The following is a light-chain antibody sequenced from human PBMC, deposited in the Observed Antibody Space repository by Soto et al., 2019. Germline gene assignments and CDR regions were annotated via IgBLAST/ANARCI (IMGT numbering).Light chain of an antibody. CDR2: WAS. Sequence: EIVVTPSRDSLAMSLGYRPTIKSKSSQSVLYSSNHKNYLAWYQQKPGQPPKLLIYWASTRESGVPDRFSGSGSGTDFTLTISSLQAEDAAVYYCQQYYSTPRTFGQGTKVDIK. V-gene: IGKV4-1*01. J-gene: IGKJ1*01. CDR1: QSVLYSSNHKNY. CDR3: QQYYSTPRT.